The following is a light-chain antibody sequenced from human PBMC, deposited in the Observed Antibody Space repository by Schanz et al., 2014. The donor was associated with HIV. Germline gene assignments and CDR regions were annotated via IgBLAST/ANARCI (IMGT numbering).Light chain of an antibody. J-gene: IGKJ1*01. V-gene: IGKV3-20*01. CDR1: QSVSSY. CDR2: GAS. Sequence: FLTQSPATLSLSPGERATLSCRASQSVSSYLAWYQQKPGQAPRLLIYGASTRAIGIPDRFSGSGSGTDFTLTVSRLEPEDFAVYYCQQYGRSWTFGQGTKVEIK. CDR3: QQYGRSWT.